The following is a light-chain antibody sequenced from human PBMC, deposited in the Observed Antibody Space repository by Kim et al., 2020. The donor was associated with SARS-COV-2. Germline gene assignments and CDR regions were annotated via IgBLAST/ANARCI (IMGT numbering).Light chain of an antibody. CDR1: QSVSSN. J-gene: IGKJ5*01. CDR2: GAS. V-gene: IGKV3-15*01. Sequence: VSPWEVAPLSCRASQSVSSNLAWYQQKPGQAPRLLIYGASTRATGIPAKFSGSGSGTEFTLTISSLQSEDFAVYYCQQYNNWPLTFGQGTRLEIK. CDR3: QQYNNWPLT.